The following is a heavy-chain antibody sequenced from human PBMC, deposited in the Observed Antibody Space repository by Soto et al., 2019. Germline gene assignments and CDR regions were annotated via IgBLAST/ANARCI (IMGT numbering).Heavy chain of an antibody. CDR3: ENGGQNPASDAHCAY. D-gene: IGHD6-13*01. CDR2: MNPNSGNT. J-gene: IGHJ4*02. Sequence: QVQLVQSGAEVKKPGASVKVSCKTSGYTFINYDINWVRQAPGQGLEWMGWMNPNSGNTGYAQQFQGRVSMTRNTSTSTAYMALSGLRSEDSAVYFCENGGQNPASDAHCAYWGKGKLVTVSS. CDR1: GYTFINYD. V-gene: IGHV1-8*01.